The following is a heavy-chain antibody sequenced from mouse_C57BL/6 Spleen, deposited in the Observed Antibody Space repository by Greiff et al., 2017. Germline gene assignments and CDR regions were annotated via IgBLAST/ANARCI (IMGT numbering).Heavy chain of an antibody. Sequence: VQLQQSGPGLVAPSQSLSITCTVSGFSLTSYGVDWVRQSPGKGLEWLGVIWGVGSTNYNSALKSRLSISKDNSKSQVFLIMNSLQTDDTAMYYCATRYYGSSYEFAYWGQGTLVTVSA. D-gene: IGHD1-1*01. V-gene: IGHV2-6*01. CDR3: ATRYYGSSYEFAY. J-gene: IGHJ3*01. CDR2: IWGVGST. CDR1: GFSLTSYG.